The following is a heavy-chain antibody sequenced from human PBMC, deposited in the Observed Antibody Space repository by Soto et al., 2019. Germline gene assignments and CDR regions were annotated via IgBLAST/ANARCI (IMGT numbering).Heavy chain of an antibody. CDR3: ARLPFCGDYDRGYFDY. D-gene: IGHD4-17*01. Sequence: ASVKVSCKASGGTFSSYAISWVRQAPGQELEWMGGIIPIFGTANYAQKFQGRVTITADEATSTAYMELSSLRSEDTAVYYCARLPFCGDYDRGYFDYWGQGTLVTVSS. CDR1: GGTFSSYA. V-gene: IGHV1-69*13. CDR2: IIPIFGTA. J-gene: IGHJ4*02.